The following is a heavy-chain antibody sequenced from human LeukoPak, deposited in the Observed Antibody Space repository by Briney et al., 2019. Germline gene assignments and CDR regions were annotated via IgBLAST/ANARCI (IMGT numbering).Heavy chain of an antibody. D-gene: IGHD4-17*01. CDR3: AKEIRPNDC. V-gene: IGHV3-23*01. CDR2: ISIGGDTT. CDR1: GFTFSSHG. J-gene: IGHJ4*02. Sequence: GGSLRLSCAASGFTFSSHGMCWVRQAPGRGLEWVSSISIGGDTTYSDSVEGRFTISRDNSKNTLYLQLDSLRAEDTAIYYCAKEIRPNDCWGQGTLVTVSS.